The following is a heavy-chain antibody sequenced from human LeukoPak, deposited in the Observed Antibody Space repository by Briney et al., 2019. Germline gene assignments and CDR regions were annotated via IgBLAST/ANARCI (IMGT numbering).Heavy chain of an antibody. D-gene: IGHD1-14*01. CDR2: IYYSGST. Sequence: PSETLSLTCTVSGGSISSSSYYWGWIRQPPGKGLEWIGSIYYSGSTYYNPSLKSRVTISVDTSKNQFSLKLSSVTAADTAVYYCARRKVAVFDIWGQGTMVTVSS. V-gene: IGHV4-39*07. J-gene: IGHJ3*02. CDR3: ARRKVAVFDI. CDR1: GGSISSSSYY.